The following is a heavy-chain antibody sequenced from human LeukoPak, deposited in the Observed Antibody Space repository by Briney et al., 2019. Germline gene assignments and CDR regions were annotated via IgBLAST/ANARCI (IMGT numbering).Heavy chain of an antibody. V-gene: IGHV3-30*04. CDR2: ISYDGSNK. CDR1: GFTFSSYA. J-gene: IGHJ4*02. CDR3: ARAHDY. Sequence: GRSLRLSCAASGFTFSSYAMHWVRQAPGKGLEWVAVISYDGSNKYYADSVKGRFTISRDNSKNTQYLQMNSLRAEDTAVYYCARAHDYWGQGTLVTVSS.